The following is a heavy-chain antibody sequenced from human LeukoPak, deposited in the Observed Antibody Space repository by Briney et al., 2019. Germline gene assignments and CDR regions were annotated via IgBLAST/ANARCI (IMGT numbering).Heavy chain of an antibody. CDR3: VRDLGDAWGASPPTDY. CDR1: GFNFMHYA. J-gene: IGHJ4*02. Sequence: GRSLRLSWAVSGFNFMHYAMHWVRQAPGTGPQWVAVISYDGRNKYYADSVRGRFTISRDNSNNPLFLHMNKLRAEDTAVYFFVRDLGDAWGASPPTDYWGQGTLVTVSS. V-gene: IGHV3-30*04. D-gene: IGHD3-16*01. CDR2: ISYDGRNK.